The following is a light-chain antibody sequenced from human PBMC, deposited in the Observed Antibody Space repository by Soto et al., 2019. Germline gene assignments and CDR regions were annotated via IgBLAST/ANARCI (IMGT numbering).Light chain of an antibody. CDR3: KSYAGSNTYV. J-gene: IGLJ1*01. V-gene: IGLV2-8*01. CDR2: EVV. CDR1: KNDIGVYDF. Sequence: QSVLTQPPSASGSPGQSVTISCTGTKNDIGVYDFVSWYQHHPGKAPRLIIYEVVQRPSGVPDRFSGSKSGNTASLTVSGLQAADEDAYFCKSYAGSNTYVFGSGTKV.